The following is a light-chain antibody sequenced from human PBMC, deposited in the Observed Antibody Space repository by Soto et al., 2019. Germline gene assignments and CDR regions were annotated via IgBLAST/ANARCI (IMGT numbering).Light chain of an antibody. V-gene: IGKV4-1*01. J-gene: IGKJ1*01. Sequence: DIVMTQSPDSLAVSLGERATINCKSSQSVLHRSNNKNYLTWYQQKPGQPPKLLISWASTRESGVPDRFSGSGSGTDFTLTISSLQAEDVAVYYFQQCFSSPPTFGQGTRVEIK. CDR3: QQCFSSPPT. CDR2: WAS. CDR1: QSVLHRSNNKNY.